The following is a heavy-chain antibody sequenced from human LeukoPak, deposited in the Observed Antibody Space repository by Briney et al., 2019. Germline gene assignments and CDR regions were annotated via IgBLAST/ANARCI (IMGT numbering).Heavy chain of an antibody. D-gene: IGHD3-22*01. J-gene: IGHJ4*02. CDR1: GFTFSNYW. CDR2: INEDGGEK. Sequence: GGSLRLSCAASGFTFSNYWMYWVRQAPGKGLEWLANINEDGGEKFYVDSVKGRFTISRDNAKNSLFLQVNSLRAEDTALYYCARGPRSSVYNYFDYWGQGTPVTVSS. CDR3: ARGPRSSVYNYFDY. V-gene: IGHV3-7*01.